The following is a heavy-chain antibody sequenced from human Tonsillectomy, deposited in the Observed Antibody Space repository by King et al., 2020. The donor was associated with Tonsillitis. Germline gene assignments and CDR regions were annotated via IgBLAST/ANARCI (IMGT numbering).Heavy chain of an antibody. CDR3: ARGRGDY. CDR1: GFTFSSYS. V-gene: IGHV3-48*02. Sequence: VQLVESGGGLVQPGGSLRLSCAASGFTFSSYSMNWVRQAPGKGLEWVSYISSSSSTIDYADSVKGRFTISRDNAKNSLYLHMNSLRDEDTAVYYCARGRGDYWGQGTLVTVSS. J-gene: IGHJ4*02. CDR2: ISSSSSTI.